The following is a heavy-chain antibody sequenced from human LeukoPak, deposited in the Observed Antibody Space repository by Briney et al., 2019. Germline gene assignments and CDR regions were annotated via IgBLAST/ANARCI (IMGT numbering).Heavy chain of an antibody. CDR2: ISSSSSYI. D-gene: IGHD2-2*03. CDR1: GFTFSSYS. Sequence: GGSLRLSCAASGFTFSSYSTNWVRQAPGKGLEWVSSISSSSSYIYYADSVKGRFTISRDNAKNSLYLQMNSLRAEDTAVYYCARAKVDIVVVPAAQGVDYWGQGTLVTVSS. CDR3: ARAKVDIVVVPAAQGVDY. V-gene: IGHV3-21*01. J-gene: IGHJ4*02.